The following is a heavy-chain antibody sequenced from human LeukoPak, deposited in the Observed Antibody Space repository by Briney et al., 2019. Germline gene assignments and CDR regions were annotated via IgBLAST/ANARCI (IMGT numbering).Heavy chain of an antibody. CDR2: ISGSNGNT. CDR1: GYTFTTYG. D-gene: IGHD2-21*02. Sequence: GASVKVSCKTSGYTFTTYGISWVRQAPGQGLEWMGWISGSNGNTKYAQKVQGRVTMTTDTSTTTAYMKVRSLRSDDTAVYYCARDRDRMVEVVTALFDYWGQGTLVTVSS. V-gene: IGHV1-18*04. CDR3: ARDRDRMVEVVTALFDY. J-gene: IGHJ4*02.